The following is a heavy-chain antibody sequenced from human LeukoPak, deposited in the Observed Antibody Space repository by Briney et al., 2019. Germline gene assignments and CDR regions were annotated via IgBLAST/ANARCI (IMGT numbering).Heavy chain of an antibody. CDR1: GYTFTGYY. CDR2: INPNSGGT. CDR3: ARDTLHYYDNFPNGVYAFDI. J-gene: IGHJ3*02. V-gene: IGHV1-2*02. Sequence: GASVKVSCKASGYTFTGYYMHWVRQAPGQGLEWMGWINPNSGGTNYAQKFQGRVTMTRDTSISTAYMELSRLRSVDTAVYYCARDTLHYYDNFPNGVYAFDIWGQGTMVTVSS. D-gene: IGHD3-22*01.